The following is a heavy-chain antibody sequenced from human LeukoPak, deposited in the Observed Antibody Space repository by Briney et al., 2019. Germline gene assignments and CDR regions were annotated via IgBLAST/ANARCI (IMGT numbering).Heavy chain of an antibody. Sequence: GGSLRLSCAASGFTFSSHAMSWVRQAPGKGLEWVSVISGSGRSTYYADSVKGRFTISRDNSKNTLYLQMNSLRAEDTAVYYCARADGIAAAGSEYMDVWGKGTTVTVSS. CDR3: ARADGIAAAGSEYMDV. CDR1: GFTFSSHA. D-gene: IGHD6-13*01. CDR2: ISGSGRST. V-gene: IGHV3-23*01. J-gene: IGHJ6*03.